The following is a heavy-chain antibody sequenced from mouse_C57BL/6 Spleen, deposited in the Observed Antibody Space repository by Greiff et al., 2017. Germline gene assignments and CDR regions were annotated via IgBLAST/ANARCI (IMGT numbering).Heavy chain of an antibody. J-gene: IGHJ3*01. CDR2: IDPNSGGT. Sequence: QVQLQQPGAELVKPGASVKLSCKASGYTFTSYWMHWVKQRPGRGLEWIGRIDPNSGGTKYNEKFKSKATLTVDKPSSTAYMQLSSLTSEDSAVYYCAARYDYDGFAYWGQGTLVTVSA. D-gene: IGHD2-4*01. V-gene: IGHV1-72*01. CDR1: GYTFTSYW. CDR3: AARYDYDGFAY.